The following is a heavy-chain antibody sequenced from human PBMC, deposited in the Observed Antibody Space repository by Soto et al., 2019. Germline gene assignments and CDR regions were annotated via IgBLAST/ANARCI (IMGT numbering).Heavy chain of an antibody. V-gene: IGHV3-11*01. CDR3: ARVSWREKYGMDV. CDR1: GFTFSDSY. CDR2: ITFSGNTV. J-gene: IGHJ6*02. Sequence: GSLGLSCAASGFTFSDSYMSWIRQAPGKGLEWISYITFSGNTVYYADSLKGRFTISRDNAKNSLYLQMNRLRAEDTAAYYCARVSWREKYGMDVWGQGTTVTVYS.